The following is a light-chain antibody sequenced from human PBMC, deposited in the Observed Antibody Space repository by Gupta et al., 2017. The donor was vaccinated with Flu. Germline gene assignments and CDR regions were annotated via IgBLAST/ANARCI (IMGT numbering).Light chain of an antibody. J-gene: IGKJ1*01. Sequence: ISCRSSQGLVYSDGNTYLHWFQQRPGQTPRRLIHLVSYRDSGVPDRFSGSGSGTDFTLKISRVEAEDVGIYFCMQGAHWPWTFGQGTKVEV. CDR1: QGLVYSDGNTY. CDR3: MQGAHWPWT. CDR2: LVS. V-gene: IGKV2-30*01.